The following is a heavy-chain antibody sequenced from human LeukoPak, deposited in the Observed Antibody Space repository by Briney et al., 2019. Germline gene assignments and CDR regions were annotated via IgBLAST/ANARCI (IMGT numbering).Heavy chain of an antibody. CDR2: IYPSDSDT. Sequence: GESLKISCKGSGYSFTSYWIGWVRQMPGKGLEWVGIIYPSDSDTTYSPSFQGQVTISADKSISTAYLQWSSLKASDTAMYYCARRELGILYYFDYWGQGTLVTVSS. J-gene: IGHJ4*02. V-gene: IGHV5-51*01. D-gene: IGHD7-27*01. CDR1: GYSFTSYW. CDR3: ARRELGILYYFDY.